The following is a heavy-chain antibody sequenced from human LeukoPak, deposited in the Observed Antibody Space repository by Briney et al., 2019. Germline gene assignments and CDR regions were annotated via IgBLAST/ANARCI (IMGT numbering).Heavy chain of an antibody. J-gene: IGHJ3*02. V-gene: IGHV3-48*01. CDR2: ISRTSTTI. Sequence: GGSLRLSCAASGFTFSVYSMNWFRQAPGRGLEWVSYISRTSTTIYYKDSVKGRFTISRDNAKNSLDLHMTSLRVEHTAVYCCVRNAGDDAFDIWGQGTMVTVSS. CDR1: GFTFSVYS. CDR3: VRNAGDDAFDI. D-gene: IGHD4-17*01.